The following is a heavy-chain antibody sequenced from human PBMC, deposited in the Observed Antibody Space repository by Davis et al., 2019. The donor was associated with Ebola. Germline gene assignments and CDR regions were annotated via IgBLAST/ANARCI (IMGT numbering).Heavy chain of an antibody. Sequence: GESLKISCAASGFTFSSYSMNWVRQAPGKGLEWVAVISYDGSNKYYADSVKGRFTISRDNSKNTLYLQMNSLRAEDTAVYYCARDLFLSGNEGAPFDYWGQGTLVTVSS. CDR2: ISYDGSNK. CDR3: ARDLFLSGNEGAPFDY. V-gene: IGHV3-30*03. D-gene: IGHD3-10*01. J-gene: IGHJ4*02. CDR1: GFTFSSYS.